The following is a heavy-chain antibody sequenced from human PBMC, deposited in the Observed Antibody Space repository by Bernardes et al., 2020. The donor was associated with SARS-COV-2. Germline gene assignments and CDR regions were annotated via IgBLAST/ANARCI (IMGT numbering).Heavy chain of an antibody. CDR2: ISSSSSYI. CDR1: GFTFSSYS. D-gene: IGHD1-26*01. Sequence: GGSLRLSCAASGFTFSSYSMNWVRQAPGKGLEWVSSISSSSSYIYYADSVKGRFTISRDNARNSLFLQLNSLRVEDTAVYYCAAYQQSGRTLFDPWGQGTLVTVSS. CDR3: AAYQQSGRTLFDP. J-gene: IGHJ5*02. V-gene: IGHV3-21*06.